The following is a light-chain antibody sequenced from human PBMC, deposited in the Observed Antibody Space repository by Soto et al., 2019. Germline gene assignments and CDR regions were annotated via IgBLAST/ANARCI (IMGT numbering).Light chain of an antibody. CDR3: QEYDNWPPYT. V-gene: IGKV3-15*01. Sequence: EIVMTQSPATLSVSPGERATLSCRASQSVSNSLAWYQQKPGQAPRLLIYGASTRATGIPARFSGSGSGTEFTLTIGSMESEDFAVYYCQEYDNWPPYTFGQGTKLEIK. CDR2: GAS. J-gene: IGKJ2*01. CDR1: QSVSNS.